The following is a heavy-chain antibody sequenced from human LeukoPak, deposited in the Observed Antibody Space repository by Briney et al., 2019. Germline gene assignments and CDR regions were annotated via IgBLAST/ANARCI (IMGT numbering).Heavy chain of an antibody. D-gene: IGHD4-23*01. CDR3: AKDLGSVVTPPSLDY. CDR1: GFTFSSYA. V-gene: IGHV3-23*01. J-gene: IGHJ4*02. CDR2: ASGSGGST. Sequence: GGSLRLSCAASGFTFSSYAMSWVRQAPGKGLEWVSSASGSGGSTYYADSVKGRFTISRDNSKNTLYLQMNSLRAEDTAVYYCAKDLGSVVTPPSLDYWGQGTPVTVSS.